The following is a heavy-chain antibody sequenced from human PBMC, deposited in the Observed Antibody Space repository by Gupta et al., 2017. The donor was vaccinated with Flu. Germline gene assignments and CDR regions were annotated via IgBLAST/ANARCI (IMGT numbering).Heavy chain of an antibody. Sequence: GFTFDDYAMYWVRQAPGKGLEWVSGINWNGVNTIYADSGKGRFTISRDSAKKSLYLQMNSLRAEDTALYFCARCSSRTCDLNYFDVWGQGTLVTVSS. D-gene: IGHD2-2*01. CDR3: ARCSSRTCDLNYFDV. CDR1: GFTFDDYA. CDR2: INWNGVNT. V-gene: IGHV3-9*01. J-gene: IGHJ4*02.